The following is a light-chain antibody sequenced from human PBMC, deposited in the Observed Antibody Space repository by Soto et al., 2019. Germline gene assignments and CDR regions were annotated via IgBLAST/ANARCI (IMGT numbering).Light chain of an antibody. V-gene: IGKV1-39*01. CDR2: AAS. J-gene: IGKJ1*01. CDR3: QQSYSTPRT. CDR1: QSFTHY. Sequence: DIQLTQSPSSLSASVGDRVTITCRASQSFTHYLNWYHQKPGKAPKRLIYAASSLQSGVPSRFSSSGSGTDFTLTISSLQPEDFATYYCQQSYSTPRTFGQGTKVEIK.